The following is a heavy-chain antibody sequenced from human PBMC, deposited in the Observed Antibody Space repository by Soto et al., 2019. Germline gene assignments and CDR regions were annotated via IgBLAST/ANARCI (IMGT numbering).Heavy chain of an antibody. J-gene: IGHJ4*02. CDR3: ARDKSLTGTNTFDY. D-gene: IGHD1-20*01. CDR1: GFTFSSYW. Sequence: GGSLRLSCAASGFTFSSYWMSWVRQAPGKGLEWVANIKQDGSEKYYVDSVKGRFTISRDNAKNSLYLQMNSLRAEDTAVYYCARDKSLTGTNTFDYWGQGTLVTVSS. CDR2: IKQDGSEK. V-gene: IGHV3-7*05.